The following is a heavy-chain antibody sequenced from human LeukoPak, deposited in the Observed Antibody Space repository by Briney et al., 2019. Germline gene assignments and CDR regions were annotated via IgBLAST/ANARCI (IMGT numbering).Heavy chain of an antibody. CDR2: IKQDGSEK. D-gene: IGHD5-18*01. J-gene: IGHJ4*02. Sequence: GWSLRLSCAASGFTFSSYWMSWVRQAPGKGLEWVANIKQDGSEKYYVDPVKGRFTISRDNAKNSLYLQMNSLRAEDTAVYYCARGLNVDTAMGRLGDWGQGTLVTVSS. V-gene: IGHV3-7*01. CDR3: ARGLNVDTAMGRLGD. CDR1: GFTFSSYW.